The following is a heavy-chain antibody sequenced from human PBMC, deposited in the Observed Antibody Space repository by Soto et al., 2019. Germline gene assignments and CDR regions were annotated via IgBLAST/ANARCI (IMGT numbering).Heavy chain of an antibody. V-gene: IGHV4-59*01. J-gene: IGHJ5*02. CDR3: ARVVTMVRGVYFTNWFDP. Sequence: SETLSLTCTVSGGSISSYYWSWVRQPPGKGLEWIGYIYYSGSTNYNPSLKSRVTISVDTSKNQFSLKLSSVTAADTAVYYCARVVTMVRGVYFTNWFDPWGQGTLVTVSS. CDR1: GGSISSYY. CDR2: IYYSGST. D-gene: IGHD3-10*01.